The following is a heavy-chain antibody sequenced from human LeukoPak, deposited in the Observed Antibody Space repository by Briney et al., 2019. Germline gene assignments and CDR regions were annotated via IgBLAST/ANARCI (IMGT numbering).Heavy chain of an antibody. Sequence: GASVKVSCKVSGYTLTELSMHWVRQAPGKGLEWMGGFDPEDGETTYAQKFQGRVTMTEDTSTDTAYMELSSLRSEDTAVYYCATFDSSSWYRASDWFDPWGQGTLVTVSS. J-gene: IGHJ5*02. CDR1: GYTLTELS. D-gene: IGHD6-13*01. V-gene: IGHV1-24*01. CDR2: FDPEDGET. CDR3: ATFDSSSWYRASDWFDP.